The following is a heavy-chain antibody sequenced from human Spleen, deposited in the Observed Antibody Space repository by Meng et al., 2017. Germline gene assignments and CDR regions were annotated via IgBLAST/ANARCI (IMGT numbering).Heavy chain of an antibody. CDR3: AGGSTRDLFGGDSPIDY. V-gene: IGHV3-33*01. CDR2: IWYDGSNK. Sequence: GESLKISCAASGFTFSCYAIHWVRQAPGKGLEWVAIIWYDGSNKYYADSVKGRFTISRDNSKNTLYLQMNSLRAEDTAVYYCAGGSTRDLFGGDSPIDYWGQGTLVTVSS. J-gene: IGHJ4*02. CDR1: GFTFSCYA. D-gene: IGHD2-21*02.